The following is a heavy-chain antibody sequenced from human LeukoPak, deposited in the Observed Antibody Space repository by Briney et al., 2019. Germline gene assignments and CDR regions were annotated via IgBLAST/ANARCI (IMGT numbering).Heavy chain of an antibody. CDR1: GGSISSSSYY. CDR2: IYYSGST. V-gene: IGHV4-39*01. Sequence: SETLSLTCTVPGGSISSSSYYWGWIRQPPGKGLEWIGSIYYSGSTYYNPSLKSRVTISVDTSKNQFSLKLSSVTAADTAVYYCARRVSSGWYYFDYWGQGTLVTVSS. D-gene: IGHD6-19*01. J-gene: IGHJ4*02. CDR3: ARRVSSGWYYFDY.